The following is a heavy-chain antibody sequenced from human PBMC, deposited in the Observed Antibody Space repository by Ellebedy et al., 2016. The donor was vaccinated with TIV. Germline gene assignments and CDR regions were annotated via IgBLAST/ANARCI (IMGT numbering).Heavy chain of an antibody. CDR3: ARHLDCSSTSCYMAVGDY. Sequence: GESLKISXKGSGYSFTSYWISWVRQMPGKGLEWMGRIDPSDSYTNYSPSFQGHVTISADKSISTAYLQWSSLKASDTAMYYCARHLDCSSTSCYMAVGDYWGRGTLVTVSS. CDR2: IDPSDSYT. CDR1: GYSFTSYW. J-gene: IGHJ4*02. D-gene: IGHD2-2*02. V-gene: IGHV5-10-1*01.